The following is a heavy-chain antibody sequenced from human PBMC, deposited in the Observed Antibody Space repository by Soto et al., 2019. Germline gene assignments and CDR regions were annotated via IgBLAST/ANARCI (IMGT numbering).Heavy chain of an antibody. J-gene: IGHJ5*02. CDR1: GGSISSGDYY. D-gene: IGHD6-19*01. V-gene: IGHV4-30-4*01. Sequence: SXTLSLTCTVSGGSISSGDYYWSWIRQPPGKGLEWIGYIYYSGSTYYNPPLKSRVTISVDTSKNHFSLKLSSVIAADTAVYYCARVGSVGYWFDPWGQGTLVTVSS. CDR2: IYYSGST. CDR3: ARVGSVGYWFDP.